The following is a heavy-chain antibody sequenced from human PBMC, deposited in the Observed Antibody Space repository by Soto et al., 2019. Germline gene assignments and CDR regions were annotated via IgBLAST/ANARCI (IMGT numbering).Heavy chain of an antibody. D-gene: IGHD2-2*01. Sequence: SVKVSCKASGFTFTSSAVQWVRQAKGQRLEWIGWIVVGSGNTNYAQKFQERVTITRDMSTSTAYMELSSLRSEDTAVYYCAAETYCSSTSCYVGYYYYGMDVWGQGTTVTVSS. CDR2: IVVGSGNT. V-gene: IGHV1-58*01. CDR1: GFTFTSSA. CDR3: AAETYCSSTSCYVGYYYYGMDV. J-gene: IGHJ6*02.